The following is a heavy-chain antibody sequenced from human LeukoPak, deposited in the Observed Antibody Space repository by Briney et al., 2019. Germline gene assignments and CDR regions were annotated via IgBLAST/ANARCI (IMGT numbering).Heavy chain of an antibody. D-gene: IGHD3-9*01. CDR1: GGSISSYY. CDR2: IYYSGTT. CDR3: ARDHDILTGYSPRHFDF. V-gene: IGHV4-59*12. J-gene: IGHJ4*02. Sequence: SETLSLTCTVSGGSISSYYWSWIRQPPGKGLEWIGYIYYSGTTNYNASLRNRVTISVDKSKNQFSLKLSSVTAADTAVYYCARDHDILTGYSPRHFDFWGQGTLVTVSS.